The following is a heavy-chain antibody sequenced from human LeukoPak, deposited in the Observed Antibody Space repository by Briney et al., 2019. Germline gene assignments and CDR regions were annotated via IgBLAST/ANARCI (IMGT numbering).Heavy chain of an antibody. CDR2: FDPEDGET. Sequence: ASVKVSCKVSGYTLTELSMHWVRQAPGKGLEWMGGFDPEDGETIYAQKLQGRVTVTEDTSTDTAYMELSSLRSEDTAVYYCATQYENWGAYYFDYWGQGTLVTVSS. J-gene: IGHJ4*02. D-gene: IGHD7-27*01. V-gene: IGHV1-24*01. CDR1: GYTLTELS. CDR3: ATQYENWGAYYFDY.